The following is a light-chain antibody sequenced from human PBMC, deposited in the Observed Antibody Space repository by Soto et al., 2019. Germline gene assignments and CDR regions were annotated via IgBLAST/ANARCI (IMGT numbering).Light chain of an antibody. CDR3: QQYDSYLT. V-gene: IGKV1-5*03. J-gene: IGKJ4*01. CDR2: KAS. Sequence: DIQMTQSPSTLSASVGDRVTITCRASQSISSWVAWYQQKPGKAPKLMIYKASSLESGVPSRLSGSGSGTEFTLTISSLQPDDFATYYCQQYDSYLTFGGGTKVEIK. CDR1: QSISSW.